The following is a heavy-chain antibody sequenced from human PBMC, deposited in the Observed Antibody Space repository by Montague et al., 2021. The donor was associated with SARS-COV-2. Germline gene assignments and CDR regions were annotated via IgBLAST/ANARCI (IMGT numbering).Heavy chain of an antibody. V-gene: IGHV4-31*03. CDR2: IYYSGGT. Sequence: TLSLTCTVSGGSISSGTYYWGWIRQHPGKGLEWIGNIYYSGGTYYNPSLKSRVTISVDTSKNQFSLKLSSVTAADTAVYYCARFIRYYGAGGASLDYWGQGTLVTVSS. CDR3: ARFIRYYGAGGASLDY. D-gene: IGHD3-10*01. CDR1: GGSISSGTYY. J-gene: IGHJ4*02.